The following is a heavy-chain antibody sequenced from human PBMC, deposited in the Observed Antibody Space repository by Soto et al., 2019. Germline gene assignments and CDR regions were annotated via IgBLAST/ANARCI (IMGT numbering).Heavy chain of an antibody. Sequence: QAQLVQSGAELRKPGPSVKVSCKASGYSFSSYGTNWVRQAPGQGLEWMGWINTYNGNRNYAHKFEDRVTMTTATSTNTVYMELRSLKSDDTAIYYCARDRLRGYDSSGFFSWGQGTLVTVSS. V-gene: IGHV1-18*01. CDR1: GYSFSSYG. CDR2: INTYNGNR. D-gene: IGHD3-22*01. CDR3: ARDRLRGYDSSGFFS. J-gene: IGHJ5*02.